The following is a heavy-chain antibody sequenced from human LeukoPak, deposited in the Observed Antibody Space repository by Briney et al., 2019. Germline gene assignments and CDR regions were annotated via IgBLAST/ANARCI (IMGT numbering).Heavy chain of an antibody. J-gene: IGHJ5*02. D-gene: IGHD3-16*02. CDR3: ARGVITFGGVIVPRNWFDP. Sequence: PGGSLRLSCAASGFTFSSYAMHWVRQAPGKGLEYVSAISSSGGSTYYANSVKGRFTISRDNSKNTLYLQMGSLRAEDMAVYYCARGVITFGGVIVPRNWFDPWGQGTLVTVSS. CDR2: ISSSGGST. V-gene: IGHV3-64*01. CDR1: GFTFSSYA.